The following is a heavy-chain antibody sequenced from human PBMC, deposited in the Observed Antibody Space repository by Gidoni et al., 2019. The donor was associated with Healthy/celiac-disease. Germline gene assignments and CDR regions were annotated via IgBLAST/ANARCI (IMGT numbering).Heavy chain of an antibody. CDR2: FDPEDGET. CDR1: GYTLTELS. J-gene: IGHJ6*02. CDR3: ATVGSSTSYYYYYGMDV. V-gene: IGHV1-24*01. D-gene: IGHD2-2*01. Sequence: QVELVQSGAEVKKPGASVKDTGKVTGYTLTELSMHWVRQAPGKGLEWMGGFDPEDGETIYAQKFQGRVTMTEDTSTDTAYMELSSLISEDTAVYYCATVGSSTSYYYYYGMDVWGQGTTVTVSS.